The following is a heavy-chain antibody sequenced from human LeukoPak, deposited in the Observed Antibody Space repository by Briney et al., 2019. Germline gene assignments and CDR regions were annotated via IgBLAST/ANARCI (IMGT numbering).Heavy chain of an antibody. CDR3: ARAHVRGYSGYDCPFDY. D-gene: IGHD5-12*01. CDR2: ISYDGSNK. J-gene: IGHJ4*02. V-gene: IGHV3-30*04. CDR1: GFTFSSYA. Sequence: HPGGSLRLSCAASGFTFSSYAMRWVRQAPGKGLEWVAVISYDGSNKYYADSVKGRFTISRDNSKNTLYLQMNSLRAEDTAVYYCARAHVRGYSGYDCPFDYWGQGTLVTVSS.